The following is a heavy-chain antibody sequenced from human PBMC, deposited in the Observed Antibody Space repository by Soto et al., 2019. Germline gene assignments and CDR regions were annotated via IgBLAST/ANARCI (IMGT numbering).Heavy chain of an antibody. CDR2: INHSGST. J-gene: IGHJ4*02. D-gene: IGHD3-22*01. Sequence: SETLSLTCAVYGGSFSGYYWSWIRQPPGKGLEWIGEINHSGSTYYNPSLKSRVTISVDTSKNQFSLKLSSVTAADTAVYYCARFGYSTNIGIDYWGQGTLVTVSS. CDR3: ARFGYSTNIGIDY. CDR1: GGSFSGYY. V-gene: IGHV4-34*09.